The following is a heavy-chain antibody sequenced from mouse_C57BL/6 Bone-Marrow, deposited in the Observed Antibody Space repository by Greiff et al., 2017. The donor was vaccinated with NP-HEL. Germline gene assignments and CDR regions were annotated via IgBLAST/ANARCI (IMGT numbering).Heavy chain of an antibody. CDR3: ARGGSSYYARDY. V-gene: IGHV3-3*01. J-gene: IGHJ4*01. Sequence: EVMLVESGPSLVRPSQTLSLTCTVTGFSITSDCYWIWIRQFPGNKLEYIGYTFYSGITYYNPSFESRTYITRDTSKNQFSLKLSSVTTEDTATYYCARGGSSYYARDYWGQGTSVTVSS. CDR2: TFYSGIT. D-gene: IGHD1-1*01. CDR1: GFSITSDCY.